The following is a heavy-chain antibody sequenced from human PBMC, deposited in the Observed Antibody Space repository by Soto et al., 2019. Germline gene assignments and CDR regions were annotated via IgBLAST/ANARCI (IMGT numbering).Heavy chain of an antibody. CDR1: GYTFTNYY. CDR2: INPSGGTT. J-gene: IGHJ4*02. V-gene: IGHV1-46*03. D-gene: IGHD2-2*01. Sequence: ASVKVSCKASGYTFTNYYLHWVRQAPGQGLEWMGMINPSGGTTTYAQRFQGRVTMTRDTSTSTVYMELGSLRSEDTAVYYCSISNADFDYWGQGTLVTVAS. CDR3: SISNADFDY.